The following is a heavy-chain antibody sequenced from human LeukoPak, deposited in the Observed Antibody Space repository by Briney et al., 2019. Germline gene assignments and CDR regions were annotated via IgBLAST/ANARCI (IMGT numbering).Heavy chain of an antibody. CDR3: ARRRSSGWPSRYFDY. V-gene: IGHV4-34*01. CDR1: GGSFSGYY. D-gene: IGHD6-19*01. Sequence: PSETLSLTCAVYGGSFSGYYWSWIRQPPGKGLEWIGEINHSGSTNYNPSLKSRVTISVDTSKNQFSLKLSSVTAADTAVYYCARRRSSGWPSRYFDYWGQGTLVTVSS. J-gene: IGHJ4*02. CDR2: INHSGST.